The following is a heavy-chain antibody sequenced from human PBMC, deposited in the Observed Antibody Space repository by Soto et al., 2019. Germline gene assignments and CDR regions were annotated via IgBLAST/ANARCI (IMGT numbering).Heavy chain of an antibody. V-gene: IGHV3-30*18. CDR2: ISYDGSKK. J-gene: IGHJ4*02. CDR1: GFTFSNAW. D-gene: IGHD6-13*01. Sequence: GGSLRLSCAASGFTFSNAWMNWVRQAPDKGLEWLAVISYDGSKKYYADSVKGRFTISRDNSKNTLYLQMNSLRAEDTAVYYCAKDQGSSWYEIDYWGQGTLVTVSS. CDR3: AKDQGSSWYEIDY.